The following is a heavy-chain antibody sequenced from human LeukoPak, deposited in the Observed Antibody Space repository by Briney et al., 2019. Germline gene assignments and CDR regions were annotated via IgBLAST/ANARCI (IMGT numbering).Heavy chain of an antibody. J-gene: IGHJ4*02. CDR2: IIPIFGTA. Sequence: SVKVSCKASGGTFSSYAISWVRQAPGQGLEWMGGIIPIFGTANYAQKFQGRVTMTRNTSISTAYMELSSLRSEDTAVYYCARGLSWEIDYWGQGTLVTVSS. D-gene: IGHD1-26*01. CDR3: ARGLSWEIDY. V-gene: IGHV1-69*05. CDR1: GGTFSSYA.